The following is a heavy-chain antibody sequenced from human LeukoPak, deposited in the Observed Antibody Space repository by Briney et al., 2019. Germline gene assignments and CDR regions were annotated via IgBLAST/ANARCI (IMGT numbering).Heavy chain of an antibody. CDR2: IKQDGSEK. CDR3: ARTLRFFRFLDV. V-gene: IGHV3-7*03. CDR1: GFTFRGFL. D-gene: IGHD3-3*01. Sequence: GGSLRLSCAASGFTFRGFLMSWVRQTPGKGLEWVANIKQDGSEKYYADSVKGRFTISRDNTKNSLYLQMNSLRAEDTAVYYCARTLRFFRFLDVWGQGTTVTVSS. J-gene: IGHJ6*02.